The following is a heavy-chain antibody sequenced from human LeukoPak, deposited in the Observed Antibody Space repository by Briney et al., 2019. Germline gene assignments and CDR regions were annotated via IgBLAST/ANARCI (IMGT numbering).Heavy chain of an antibody. J-gene: IGHJ4*02. D-gene: IGHD3-9*01. V-gene: IGHV4-59*01. CDR1: GGSFSSYY. Sequence: SETLSLTCAVYGGSFSSYYWSWIRQPPGKGLEWIGYIYYSGSTNYNPSLKSRVTISVDTSKNQFSLKLSSVTAADTAVYYCARAPPLRYFDWFGYFDYWGQGTLVTVSS. CDR3: ARAPPLRYFDWFGYFDY. CDR2: IYYSGST.